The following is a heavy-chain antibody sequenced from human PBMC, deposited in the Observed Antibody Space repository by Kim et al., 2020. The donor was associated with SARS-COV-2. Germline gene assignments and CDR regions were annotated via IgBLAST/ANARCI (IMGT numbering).Heavy chain of an antibody. CDR1: GYTFTSYY. J-gene: IGHJ3*02. V-gene: IGHV1-46*01. D-gene: IGHD3-22*01. CDR2: INPSGGST. CDR3: ARDRYYDSSGYYGAFDI. Sequence: ASVKVSCKASGYTFTSYYMHWVRQAPGQGLEWMGIINPSGGSTSYAQKFQGRVTMTRDTSTSTVYMELSSLRSEDTAVYYCARDRYYDSSGYYGAFDIWGQGTMVTVSS.